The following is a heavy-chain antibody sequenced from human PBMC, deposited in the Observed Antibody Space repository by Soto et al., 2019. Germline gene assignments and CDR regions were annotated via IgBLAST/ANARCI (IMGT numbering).Heavy chain of an antibody. CDR2: NYYSGST. V-gene: IGHV4-59*01. Sequence: PSETLSLTCTVSGGSISSYYWSWIRQPPGKGLEWIGYNYYSGSTNYNPSLKSRVTISVDTSKNQFSLKLSSVTAADTAVYYCARAGIAAAGTYYYYYGMDVWGQGTTVTAP. CDR3: ARAGIAAAGTYYYYYGMDV. J-gene: IGHJ6*02. CDR1: GGSISSYY. D-gene: IGHD6-13*01.